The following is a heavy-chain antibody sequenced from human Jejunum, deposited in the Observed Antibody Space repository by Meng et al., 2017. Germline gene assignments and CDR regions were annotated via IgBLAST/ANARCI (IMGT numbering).Heavy chain of an antibody. Sequence: HASRLGLVNPSETLALTRVVSGASSESNNSLTWFRLAPGRGLEWIGEVYHSGSTHYNPSLHRRVTISIDNSKNRFSLRLNSVTAADTAIYYGARADYVRYFDLWGRGTLVTVSS. D-gene: IGHD3-10*02. V-gene: IGHV4-4*02. J-gene: IGHJ2*01. CDR2: VYHSGST. CDR3: ARADYVRYFDL. CDR1: GASSESNNS.